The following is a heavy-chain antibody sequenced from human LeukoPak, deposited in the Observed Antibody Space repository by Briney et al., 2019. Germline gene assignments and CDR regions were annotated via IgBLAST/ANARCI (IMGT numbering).Heavy chain of an antibody. V-gene: IGHV4-59*01. D-gene: IGHD1-26*01. Sequence: PSETLSLTCSVSGGSISNDYWNWIRQPPGKGLEWIGNIYYSGSTNYNPSLKSRVTISVDTSKNQFSLKLSSMTAADTAVYYCARDSTYRGSDQDSFDIWGQGTMVTVSS. CDR1: GGSISNDY. CDR3: ARDSTYRGSDQDSFDI. CDR2: IYYSGST. J-gene: IGHJ3*02.